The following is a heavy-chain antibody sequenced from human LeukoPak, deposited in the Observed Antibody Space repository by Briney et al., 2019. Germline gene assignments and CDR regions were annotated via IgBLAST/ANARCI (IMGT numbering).Heavy chain of an antibody. CDR3: ARGAPIAVAGLTDY. Sequence: ASVKVSCKASGGTFSIYAISWVRQAPGQGLEWMGWISAYNGNTNYAQKLQGRVTMTTDTSTSTAYMELRSLRSDDTAVYYCARGAPIAVAGLTDYWGQGTLVTVSS. J-gene: IGHJ4*02. CDR1: GGTFSIYA. D-gene: IGHD6-19*01. V-gene: IGHV1-18*01. CDR2: ISAYNGNT.